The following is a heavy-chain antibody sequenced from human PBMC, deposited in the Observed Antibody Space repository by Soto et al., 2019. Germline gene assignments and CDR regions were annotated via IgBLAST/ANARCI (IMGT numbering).Heavy chain of an antibody. CDR2: IIPIFGTA. D-gene: IGHD1-1*01. CDR3: ARYLERRNYFDY. Sequence: SVKVSCKASGGTFSSYAISWVRQAPGQGLEWMGGIIPIFGTANYAQKFQGRVTITADESTSTAYMELSSLRSEDTAVYYCARYLERRNYFDYWGQGTLVTVSS. J-gene: IGHJ4*02. CDR1: GGTFSSYA. V-gene: IGHV1-69*13.